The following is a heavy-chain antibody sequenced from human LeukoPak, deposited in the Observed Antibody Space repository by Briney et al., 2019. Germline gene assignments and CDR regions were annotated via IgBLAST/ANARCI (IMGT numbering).Heavy chain of an antibody. J-gene: IGHJ4*02. V-gene: IGHV1-2*02. Sequence: ASVKVSCKASGHTFTRYVMNWVRQAPGQGPEWMGWINPNSGGTNYAQKFQGRVTMTRDTSISTAYMELSRLRSDDTAVYYCARDPGSGNMVRGADYWGQGTLVTVSS. CDR2: INPNSGGT. CDR1: GHTFTRYV. CDR3: ARDPGSGNMVRGADY. D-gene: IGHD3-10*01.